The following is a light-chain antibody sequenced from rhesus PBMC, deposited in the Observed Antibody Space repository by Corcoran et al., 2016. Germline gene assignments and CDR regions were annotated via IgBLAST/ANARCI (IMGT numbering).Light chain of an antibody. CDR1: SSDIGASHY. Sequence: QAVLTQPRSVSGSPGQSVTIPCTGTSSDIGASHYVTWYQQNPGIVPKLMIYEVNKRPPGVSDRFSGSKSGNTASLTISGLQAEDEGDYYCSSYAVSNMDVFGSGTKLTVL. CDR2: EVN. CDR3: SSYAVSNMDV. J-gene: IGLJ6*01. V-gene: IGLV2-32*02.